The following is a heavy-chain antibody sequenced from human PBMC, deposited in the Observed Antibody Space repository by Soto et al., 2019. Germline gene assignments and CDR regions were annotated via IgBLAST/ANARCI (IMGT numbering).Heavy chain of an antibody. CDR3: ARGHGYCSGGSCYRKSRYFDY. Sequence: SEPLSLTCAVYGGSFSGYYWSWIRQPPVRVLEWIGEINHSGSTNYNPSLKSRVTISVDTSKNQFSLKLSSVTAADTAVYYCARGHGYCSGGSCYRKSRYFDYWGQGTLVTVSS. J-gene: IGHJ4*02. CDR1: GGSFSGYY. V-gene: IGHV4-34*01. D-gene: IGHD2-15*01. CDR2: INHSGST.